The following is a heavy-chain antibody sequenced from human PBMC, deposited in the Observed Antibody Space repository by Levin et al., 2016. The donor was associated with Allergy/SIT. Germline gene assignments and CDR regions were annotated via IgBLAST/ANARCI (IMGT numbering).Heavy chain of an antibody. D-gene: IGHD5-18*01. CDR1: GFTFSSYS. V-gene: IGHV3-48*01. J-gene: IGHJ6*02. CDR3: ARVQGVDGIQLWSFYYYYGMDV. Sequence: GESLKISCAASGFTFSSYSMNWVRQAPGKGLEWVSYISSSSSTIYYADSVKGRFTISRDNAKNSLYLQMNSLRAEDTAVYYCARVQGVDGIQLWSFYYYYGMDVWGQGTTVTVSS. CDR2: ISSSSSTI.